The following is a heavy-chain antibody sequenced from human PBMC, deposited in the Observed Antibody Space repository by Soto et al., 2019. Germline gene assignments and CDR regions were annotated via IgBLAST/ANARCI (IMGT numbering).Heavy chain of an antibody. CDR3: ARVDDSSGYYYATIDY. J-gene: IGHJ4*02. CDR2: IYYSGST. D-gene: IGHD3-22*01. Sequence: QVQLQESGPGLVKPSQTLSLTCTVSGGSISSGGYYWSWIRQHPGKGLEWIGYIYYSGSTYYNPSLKSRVTISVDTSKNQFSLKLSSVTAADTAVYYCARVDDSSGYYYATIDYWGQGTLVTVSS. V-gene: IGHV4-31*03. CDR1: GGSISSGGYY.